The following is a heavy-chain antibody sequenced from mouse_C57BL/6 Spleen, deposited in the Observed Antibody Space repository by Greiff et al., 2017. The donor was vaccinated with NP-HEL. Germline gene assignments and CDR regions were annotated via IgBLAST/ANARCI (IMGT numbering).Heavy chain of an antibody. D-gene: IGHD2-4*01. CDR1: GYAFSSYW. Sequence: QVQLKESGAELVKPGASVKISCKASGYAFSSYWMNWVKQRPGKGLEWIGQIYPGDGDTNYNGKFKGKATLTADKSSSTAYMQLSSLTSEDSAVYFCAYDYDGWYFDYWGQGTTLTVSS. CDR2: IYPGDGDT. V-gene: IGHV1-80*01. CDR3: AYDYDGWYFDY. J-gene: IGHJ2*01.